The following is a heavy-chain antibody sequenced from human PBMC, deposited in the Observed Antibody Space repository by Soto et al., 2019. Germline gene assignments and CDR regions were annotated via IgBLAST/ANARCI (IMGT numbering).Heavy chain of an antibody. CDR1: GGTFSSYT. CDR2: IIPILGIA. Sequence: SVKVSCKASGGTFSSYTISWVRQAPGQGLEWMGRIIPILGIANYAQKFQGRVTITADKSTSTAYMELSSLRSEDTAVYYCARAPSYSSSSGIDYWGQGTLVTVSS. CDR3: ARAPSYSSSSGIDY. D-gene: IGHD6-6*01. V-gene: IGHV1-69*02. J-gene: IGHJ4*02.